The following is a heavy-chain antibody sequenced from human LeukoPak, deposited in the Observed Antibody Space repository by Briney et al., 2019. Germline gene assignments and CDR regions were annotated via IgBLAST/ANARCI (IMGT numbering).Heavy chain of an antibody. CDR1: GFTFSNYW. CDR2: INSDGINT. J-gene: IGHJ4*02. CDR3: ARVGRIMILYYFDY. D-gene: IGHD3-9*01. Sequence: GGSLRLSCAASGFTFSNYWMHWVRQAPGKGLVWVSRINSDGINTSYADSVKGRFTISRDNAKNSLYLQMNSLRAEDTALYYCARVGRIMILYYFDYWGQGTLVTVSS. V-gene: IGHV3-74*01.